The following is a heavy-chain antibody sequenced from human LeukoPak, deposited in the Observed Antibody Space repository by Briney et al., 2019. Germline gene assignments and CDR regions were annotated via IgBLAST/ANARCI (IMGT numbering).Heavy chain of an antibody. CDR3: AKMGGAPSIVVVVAATGNLDY. CDR2: ISSDGSIT. V-gene: IGHV3-74*01. J-gene: IGHJ4*02. Sequence: PGGSLRLSCAASGFTFSTYWMHWVRQAPGKGLVWVSRISSDGSITGYADSVKGRFTISRDNAKNTLYLQMNSLRAEDTAVYYCAKMGGAPSIVVVVAATGNLDYWGQGTLVTVSS. D-gene: IGHD2-15*01. CDR1: GFTFSTYW.